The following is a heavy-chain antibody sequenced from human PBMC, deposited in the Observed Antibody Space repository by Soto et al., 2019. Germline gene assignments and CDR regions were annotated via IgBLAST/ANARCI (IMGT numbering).Heavy chain of an antibody. V-gene: IGHV3-21*01. CDR2: ISSSSSYI. J-gene: IGHJ4*02. D-gene: IGHD3-10*01. CDR1: GFTFSSYS. Sequence: GGSLRLSCAASGFTFSSYSMNWVRQAPGKGLEWVSSISSSSSYIYYADSVKGRFTISRDNAKNSLYLQMNSLRAEDTAVYYCARDRRAAFGEVLDYWGQGTLVTVSS. CDR3: ARDRRAAFGEVLDY.